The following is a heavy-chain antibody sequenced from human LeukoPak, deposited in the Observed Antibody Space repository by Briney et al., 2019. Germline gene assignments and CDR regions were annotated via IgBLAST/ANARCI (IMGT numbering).Heavy chain of an antibody. Sequence: ASVKVSCKASGYTFTNFGISWVRQAPGQGLEWMGWINPNSGGTNYAQKFQGRVTMTRDTSISTAYMELSRLRSDDTAVYYCARFNNYYDSSGYSPFDYWGQGTLVTVSS. CDR2: INPNSGGT. D-gene: IGHD3-22*01. CDR3: ARFNNYYDSSGYSPFDY. J-gene: IGHJ4*02. V-gene: IGHV1-2*02. CDR1: GYTFTNFG.